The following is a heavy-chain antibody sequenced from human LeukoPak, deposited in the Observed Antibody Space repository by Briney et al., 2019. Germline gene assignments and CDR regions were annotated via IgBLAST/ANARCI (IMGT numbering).Heavy chain of an antibody. CDR1: GDTFTGYY. J-gene: IGHJ4*02. D-gene: IGHD4-17*01. CDR2: INPNSGGT. CDR3: ARDDGDYTALFDY. Sequence: ASVKVSCKASGDTFTGYYMHWVRQAPGQGLEWMGWINPNSGGTNYAQKFQGRVTMTRDTSISTAYMELSRLRSDDTAVYYCARDDGDYTALFDYWGQGTLVTVSS. V-gene: IGHV1-2*02.